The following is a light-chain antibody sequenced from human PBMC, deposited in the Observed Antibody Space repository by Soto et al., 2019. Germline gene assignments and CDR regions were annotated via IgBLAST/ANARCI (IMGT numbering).Light chain of an antibody. V-gene: IGKV3-20*01. J-gene: IGKJ2*01. CDR1: QSVSSN. CDR2: GAS. Sequence: IVMSQSPSTLSVSPGERATLSCRASQSVSSNLAWYQQKPGQAPRLLIYGASSRATGIPDRFSGSGSGTDFTLTISRLEPEDFAVYYCQQYGSSPYTFGLGTKADIK. CDR3: QQYGSSPYT.